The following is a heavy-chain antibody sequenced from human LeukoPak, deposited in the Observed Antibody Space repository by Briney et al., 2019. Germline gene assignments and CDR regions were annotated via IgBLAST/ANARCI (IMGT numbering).Heavy chain of an antibody. V-gene: IGHV4-34*01. D-gene: IGHD3-10*01. Sequence: SETLSLTCAVYGGSFSAFHWNWIRQSPAKGLEWLGEMKQSGTPRYNPSLQSRVTISVDKSKNQFSLNVRSVTAADTAVYYCASRPFLYGFRTYFDNWPQGTLVTVSS. CDR1: GGSFSAFH. CDR2: MKQSGTP. J-gene: IGHJ4*02. CDR3: ASRPFLYGFRTYFDN.